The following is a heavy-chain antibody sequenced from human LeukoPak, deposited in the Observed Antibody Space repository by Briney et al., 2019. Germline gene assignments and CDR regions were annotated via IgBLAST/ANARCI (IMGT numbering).Heavy chain of an antibody. V-gene: IGHV3-23*01. CDR2: IGGGGSTT. D-gene: IGHD2/OR15-2a*01. J-gene: IGHJ4*02. CDR1: GFTFNTYA. CDR3: AKFLAPPEYSNFDY. Sequence: GGSLRLSCAGSGFTFNTYAMSWVRQAPGKGLEWVSAIGGGGSTTYYADSVKGRFTISRDNSKNTLYLQMNSLRAEDTAVYYCAKFLAPPEYSNFDYWGQGTLVTVSS.